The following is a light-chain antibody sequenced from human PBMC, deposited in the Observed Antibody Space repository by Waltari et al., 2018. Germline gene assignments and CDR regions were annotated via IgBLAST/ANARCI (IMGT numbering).Light chain of an antibody. Sequence: QSVLTQPPSVSGAPGQRVTISCTGSSSNIGAGYDVHWSQQLPGTAPKLLIYGNSNRPSGVPDRCSGSKSGTSASLAITGLQAEDEADYYCQSYDSSLSGSVVFGGGTKLTVL. CDR1: SSNIGAGYD. CDR2: GNS. CDR3: QSYDSSLSGSVV. J-gene: IGLJ2*01. V-gene: IGLV1-40*01.